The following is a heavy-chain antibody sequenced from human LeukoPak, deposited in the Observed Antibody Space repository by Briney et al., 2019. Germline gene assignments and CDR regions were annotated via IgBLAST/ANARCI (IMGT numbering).Heavy chain of an antibody. D-gene: IGHD6-19*01. Sequence: GGSLRLSCAASGFTFSSYAKHWVRQAPGEGLEWVAVISYDGSNKYYADSVKGRFTISRDNSKNTLYLQMNRLRAEDTAVYYCAREEVAGNYVYWGQGTLVTVSS. CDR2: ISYDGSNK. V-gene: IGHV3-30-3*01. CDR1: GFTFSSYA. J-gene: IGHJ4*02. CDR3: AREEVAGNYVY.